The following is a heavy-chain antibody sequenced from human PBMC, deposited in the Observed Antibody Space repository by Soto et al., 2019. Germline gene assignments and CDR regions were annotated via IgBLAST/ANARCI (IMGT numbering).Heavy chain of an antibody. CDR3: ARAGGATWDRYYYYGMDV. CDR2: IYYSGST. Sequence: PSETLSLTCTVSGGSISSYYWSWIRQPPGKGLEWIGYIYYSGSTNYNPSLKSRVTISVDTSKNQFSLKLSSVTAADTAVYYCARAGGATWDRYYYYGMDVWGQGTTVTVSS. V-gene: IGHV4-59*01. J-gene: IGHJ6*02. CDR1: GGSISSYY. D-gene: IGHD1-26*01.